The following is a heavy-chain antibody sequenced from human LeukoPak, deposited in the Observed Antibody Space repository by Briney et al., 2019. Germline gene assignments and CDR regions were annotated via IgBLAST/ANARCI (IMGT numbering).Heavy chain of an antibody. J-gene: IGHJ4*02. V-gene: IGHV3-30*03. CDR2: ISYDGSNK. Sequence: PGRSLRLSCAASGFTFSSYGMHWVRQAPGKGLEWVAVISYDGSNKYYADSVKGRFTISRDNSKNTLYLQMNSLRAEDTAVYYCARESLLWFGELSAHFDYWGQGTLVTVSS. D-gene: IGHD3-10*01. CDR1: GFTFSSYG. CDR3: ARESLLWFGELSAHFDY.